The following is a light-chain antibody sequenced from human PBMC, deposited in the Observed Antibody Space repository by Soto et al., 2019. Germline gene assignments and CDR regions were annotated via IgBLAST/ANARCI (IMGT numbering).Light chain of an antibody. CDR3: QQDNSQSLYT. V-gene: IGKV1-5*03. Sequence: DIQITQFPSTLSASVGDAVTITCRASQSIHSLLSCYQQKPWKAPKLLIYLASRLESGVPSRFSGSGSWTEFTLTISSLQPDDFAIYFCQQDNSQSLYTFGQGTQLEVK. CDR2: LAS. CDR1: QSIHSL. J-gene: IGKJ2*01.